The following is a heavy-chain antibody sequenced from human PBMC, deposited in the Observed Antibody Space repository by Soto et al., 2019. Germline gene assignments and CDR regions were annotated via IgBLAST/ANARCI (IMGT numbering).Heavy chain of an antibody. J-gene: IGHJ5*02. V-gene: IGHV3-30*18. CDR1: GFTFSSYG. D-gene: IGHD3-10*01. CDR3: AKPMVRGVMGPNWFDP. Sequence: VGSLRLSCAASGFTFSSYGMHWVRQAPGKGLEWVAVISYDGSNKYYADSVKGRFTISRDNSKNTLYLQMNSLRAEDTAVYYCAKPMVRGVMGPNWFDPWGQRTLVTVSS. CDR2: ISYDGSNK.